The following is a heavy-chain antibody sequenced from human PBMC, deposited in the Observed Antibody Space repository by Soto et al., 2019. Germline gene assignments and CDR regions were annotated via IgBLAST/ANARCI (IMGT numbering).Heavy chain of an antibody. Sequence: ASVKVSCTASGYTFTVYYMHWVRQATGQGLEWMGWINPNSGGTNYAQKIQGWATMTRDTSISTAYMELSRLRSDDATVYYCARSSAYNLNEFDYWGQGTLVTVSS. CDR3: ARSSAYNLNEFDY. D-gene: IGHD1-1*01. CDR1: GYTFTVYY. V-gene: IGHV1-2*04. J-gene: IGHJ4*02. CDR2: INPNSGGT.